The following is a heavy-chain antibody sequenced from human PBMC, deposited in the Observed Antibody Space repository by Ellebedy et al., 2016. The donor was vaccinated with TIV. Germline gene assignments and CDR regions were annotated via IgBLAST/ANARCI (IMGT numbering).Heavy chain of an antibody. J-gene: IGHJ6*02. V-gene: IGHV4-59*01. Sequence: MPGGSLRLSCTVSGGSISSYYWSWIRQPPGKGLEWIGYIYYSGSTNYNPSLKSRVTISVDTSKNQFSLKLSSVTAADTAVYYCARGYDTAWGYGMDVWGQGTTVTVSS. D-gene: IGHD3-9*01. CDR1: GGSISSYY. CDR2: IYYSGST. CDR3: ARGYDTAWGYGMDV.